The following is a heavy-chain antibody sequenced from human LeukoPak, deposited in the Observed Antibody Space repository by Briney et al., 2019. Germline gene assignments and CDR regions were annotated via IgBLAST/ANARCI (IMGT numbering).Heavy chain of an antibody. CDR3: ARGRGYRDYDRPLDY. D-gene: IGHD5-12*01. V-gene: IGHV3-53*01. Sequence: PWGSLTLFCAASGFTVSSNYMNWVRQAPGKGLEWVSVITSGGNTYYADSVKGRFTTSRDNSKNTLYVQMNSLRAEDTAIYYCARGRGYRDYDRPLDYWGQAAMATVSS. J-gene: IGHJ4*02. CDR1: GFTVSSNY. CDR2: ITSGGNT.